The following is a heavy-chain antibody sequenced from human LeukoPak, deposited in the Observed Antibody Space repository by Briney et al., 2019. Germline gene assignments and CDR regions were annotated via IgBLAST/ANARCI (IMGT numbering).Heavy chain of an antibody. J-gene: IGHJ5*02. Sequence: SVKVSCKASGGTFSSYAISWVRQAPGHGLEWMGGIIPIFGTANYAQKLQGRVTMTTDTSTSTAYMELRSLRSDDTAVYYCARTIAAAVNWFDPWGQGTLVTVSS. CDR1: GGTFSSYA. D-gene: IGHD6-13*01. CDR3: ARTIAAAVNWFDP. CDR2: IIPIFGTA. V-gene: IGHV1-69*05.